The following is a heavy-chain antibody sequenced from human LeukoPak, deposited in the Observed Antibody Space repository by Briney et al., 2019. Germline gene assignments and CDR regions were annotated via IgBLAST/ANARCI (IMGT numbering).Heavy chain of an antibody. CDR3: ARGLASGYPPIPFDY. CDR1: GGAISSSDDY. D-gene: IGHD3-3*01. Sequence: SETLSLTCSVSGGAISSSDDYWGFVRQTPGKGLEWMGSIYYTGSSHYNSSLKSRVTISVDTSKNQFSLNLRSLTAADTAVYYCARGLASGYPPIPFDYWGQGTLVTVSS. J-gene: IGHJ4*02. V-gene: IGHV4-39*07. CDR2: IYYTGSS.